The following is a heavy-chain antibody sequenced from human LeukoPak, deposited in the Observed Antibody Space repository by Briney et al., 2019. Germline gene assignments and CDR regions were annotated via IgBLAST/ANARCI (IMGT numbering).Heavy chain of an antibody. CDR1: DYTFTSYG. V-gene: IGHV1-18*01. J-gene: IGHJ3*02. CDR2: ISAYNGNT. Sequence: ASVKVSCKASDYTFTSYGISWVRQAPGQGLEGMGWISAYNGNTNYAQKLQGRVTMTTDTSTSTAYMELRSLRSDDTAVYYCARGPSGFDAFDIWGQGTMVTVSS. D-gene: IGHD3-3*01. CDR3: ARGPSGFDAFDI.